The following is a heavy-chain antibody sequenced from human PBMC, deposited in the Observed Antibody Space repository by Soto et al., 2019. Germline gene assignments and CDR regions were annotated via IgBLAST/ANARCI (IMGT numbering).Heavy chain of an antibody. CDR1: GLAFPIDD. CDR3: ARYRTKVPVAFDV. J-gene: IGHJ3*01. Sequence: ASVKVSCKASGLAFPIDDIIWVRQTIGQGLEFMGWMNPSGRNTGYTQKFQGRATFTWNTPTNTAYMDLSGLRSEDTAVYYCARYRTKVPVAFDVWGQGTMVTVSS. D-gene: IGHD3-16*02. CDR2: MNPSGRNT. V-gene: IGHV1-8*01.